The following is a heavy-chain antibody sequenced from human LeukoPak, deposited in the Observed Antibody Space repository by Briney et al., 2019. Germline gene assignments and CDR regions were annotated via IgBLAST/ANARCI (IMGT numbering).Heavy chain of an antibody. Sequence: GGSLRLSCAASGFTFSSYRMHWVRQAPGKGLGWVSRINSDGGSTSYADSVKGRFTISRDNAKNTLYLQMNSLRAEDTAVYDCVRDLGQYYETSDNWFDPWGQGTLVTVSS. V-gene: IGHV3-74*01. D-gene: IGHD3-22*01. CDR3: VRDLGQYYETSDNWFDP. CDR2: INSDGGST. CDR1: GFTFSSYR. J-gene: IGHJ5*02.